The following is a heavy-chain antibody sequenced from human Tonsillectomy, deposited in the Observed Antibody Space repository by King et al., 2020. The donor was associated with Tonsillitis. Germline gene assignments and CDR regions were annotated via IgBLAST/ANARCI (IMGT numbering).Heavy chain of an antibody. J-gene: IGHJ4*02. CDR1: GGSISSGSYY. V-gene: IGHV4-61*02. D-gene: IGHD3-10*01. Sequence: QLQESGPGLVEPLQTLSLTCTVSGGSISSGSYYWSWIRQPAGKGLEWIGRIYISGTTNYNPSLKSRVTMSVDTSKNQFSLKLSSVTAADTAVYYCARDRSGSGSYYSPFDYWGQGTLVTVSS. CDR2: IYISGTT. CDR3: ARDRSGSGSYYSPFDY.